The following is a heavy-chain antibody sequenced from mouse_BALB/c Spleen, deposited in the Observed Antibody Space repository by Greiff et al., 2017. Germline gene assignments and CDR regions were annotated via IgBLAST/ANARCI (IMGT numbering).Heavy chain of an antibody. CDR3: ARRWAYYFDY. D-gene: IGHD1-1*02. Sequence: QVQLQQSGAELVRPGTSVKVSCKAPGYAFTNYLIEWVKQRPGQGLEWIGVINPGSGGTNYNEKFKGKATLTADKSSSTAYMQLSSLTSDDSAVYFCARRWAYYFDYWGQGTTLTVSS. J-gene: IGHJ2*01. CDR2: INPGSGGT. CDR1: GYAFTNYL. V-gene: IGHV1-54*01.